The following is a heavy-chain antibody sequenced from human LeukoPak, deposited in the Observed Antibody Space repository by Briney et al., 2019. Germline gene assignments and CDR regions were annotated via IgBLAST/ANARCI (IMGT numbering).Heavy chain of an antibody. CDR2: INGRGIT. J-gene: IGHJ4*02. CDR1: GFTFSSYT. CDR3: AKERQTGDYFTSDY. V-gene: IGHV3-23*01. D-gene: IGHD4-17*01. Sequence: PGRSLRLSCTASGFTFSSYTMSWVRQAPGEGLEWLSAINGRGITYYAGSVKGRFTISRDNSENTLHLQMNSLTVDDTAVYFCAKERQTGDYFTSDYWGQGTLVTVSS.